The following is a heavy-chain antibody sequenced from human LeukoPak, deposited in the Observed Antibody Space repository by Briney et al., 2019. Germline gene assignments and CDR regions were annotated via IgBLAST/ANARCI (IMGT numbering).Heavy chain of an antibody. CDR3: ARDFRDGYTSYFDY. CDR1: GFTFSSYG. CDR2: IWYDGSNK. Sequence: GRSLRLSCAASGFTFSSYGMHWVRQAPGKGLEWVAVIWYDGSNKYYADSVKGRFTISRDNSKNTLYLQMNSLRAEDTAVYYCARDFRDGYTSYFDYWGLGTLVTVSS. J-gene: IGHJ4*02. V-gene: IGHV3-33*01. D-gene: IGHD5-24*01.